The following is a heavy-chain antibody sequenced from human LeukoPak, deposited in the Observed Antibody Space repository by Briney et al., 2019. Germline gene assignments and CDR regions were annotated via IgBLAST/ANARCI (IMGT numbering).Heavy chain of an antibody. V-gene: IGHV4-34*01. Sequence: SETLSLTCAVYGGSFSGYYWSWIRQPPGKGLEWIGEINHSGSTNYNPSLKSRVTISVDTSKNQFSLKLSSVTAADTAVYYWARGDEAATFDYWGQGTLVTVSS. J-gene: IGHJ4*02. CDR2: INHSGST. CDR1: GGSFSGYY. CDR3: ARGDEAATFDY. D-gene: IGHD2-15*01.